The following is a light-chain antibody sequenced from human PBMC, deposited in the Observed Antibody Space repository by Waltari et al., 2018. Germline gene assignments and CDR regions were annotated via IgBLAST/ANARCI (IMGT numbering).Light chain of an antibody. J-gene: IGLJ1*01. CDR2: EVS. Sequence: QSALTQPASVSGSPGPSITISCSGTDSAVGAYDFVSWYQQHPGKAPHLIIYEVSNRPSGISNRFSASKSGNTASLTISGLQAEDEADYYCSSYTTSSAPGVFGTGTRVTVL. V-gene: IGLV2-14*01. CDR1: DSAVGAYDF. CDR3: SSYTTSSAPGV.